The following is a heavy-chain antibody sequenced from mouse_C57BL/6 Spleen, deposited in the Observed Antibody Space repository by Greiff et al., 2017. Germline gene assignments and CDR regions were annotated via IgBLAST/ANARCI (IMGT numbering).Heavy chain of an antibody. J-gene: IGHJ1*03. CDR1: GYTFTSYG. CDR2: IYPRSGNT. CDR3: ARALFDRYFDV. V-gene: IGHV1-81*01. Sequence: QVHVKQSGAELARPGASVKLSCKASGYTFTSYGISWVKQRTGQGLEWIGEIYPRSGNTYYNEKFKGKATLTADKSSSTAYMELRSLTSEDSAVYFCARALFDRYFDVWGTGTTVTVSS.